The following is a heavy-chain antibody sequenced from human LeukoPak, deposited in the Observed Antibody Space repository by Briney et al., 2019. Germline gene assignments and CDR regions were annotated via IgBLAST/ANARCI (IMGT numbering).Heavy chain of an antibody. CDR3: ARDVLIGTVGSPNWFDP. Sequence: PGGSLRLSCAASGFTFSNYVMSWVRQAPGKGLEWVSYINHNGETIFYPDFVKGRFTISRDNSKNTLYLQMNSLRAEDTAVYYCARDVLIGTVGSPNWFDPWGQGTLVTVSS. CDR1: GFTFSNYV. CDR2: INHNGETI. J-gene: IGHJ5*02. V-gene: IGHV3-48*01. D-gene: IGHD3-9*01.